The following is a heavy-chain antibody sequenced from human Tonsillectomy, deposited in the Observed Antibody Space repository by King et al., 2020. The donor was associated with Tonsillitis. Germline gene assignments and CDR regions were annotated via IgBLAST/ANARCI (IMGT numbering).Heavy chain of an antibody. Sequence: QLQESGPRLVMPSQTLSLTCTVSGGSISRGDDYWSWIRQSPGKGREWNGYIYSSASTNYNSSLKIRVTIAINTSKTQFSLKLRSATVADTAVYYCANADGSMSYWVPKLFDSWGQGIPVSVSS. CDR2: IYSSAST. CDR1: GGSISRGDDY. V-gene: IGHV4-30-4*08. CDR3: ANADGSMSYWVPKLFDS. J-gene: IGHJ5*01. D-gene: IGHD3-10*01.